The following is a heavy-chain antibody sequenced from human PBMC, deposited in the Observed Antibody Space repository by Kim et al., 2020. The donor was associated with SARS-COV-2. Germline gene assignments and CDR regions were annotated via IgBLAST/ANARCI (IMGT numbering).Heavy chain of an antibody. J-gene: IGHJ6*02. CDR1: GFTFSSYG. CDR2: ISYDGSNK. V-gene: IGHV3-30*18. Sequence: GGSLRLSCAASGFTFSSYGMHWVRQAPGKGLEWVAVISYDGSNKYYADSVKGRFTISRDNSKNTLYLQMNSLRAEDTAVYYCAKDGVGATHDYGMDVWGQGTTVTVSS. D-gene: IGHD1-26*01. CDR3: AKDGVGATHDYGMDV.